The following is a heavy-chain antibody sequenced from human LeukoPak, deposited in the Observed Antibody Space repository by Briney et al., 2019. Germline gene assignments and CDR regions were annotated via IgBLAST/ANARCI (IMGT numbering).Heavy chain of an antibody. J-gene: IGHJ4*02. Sequence: SETLSLTCTVSGGSISSYYWSWIRQPPGKGLEWIGYIYYSGSTNYNPSLKSRVTLSVDTSKNQFSLKLSSVTAADTAVYYCARGRGMSHMVRGVTSLDYWGQGTLVTVSS. D-gene: IGHD3-10*01. CDR1: GGSISSYY. V-gene: IGHV4-59*01. CDR3: ARGRGMSHMVRGVTSLDY. CDR2: IYYSGST.